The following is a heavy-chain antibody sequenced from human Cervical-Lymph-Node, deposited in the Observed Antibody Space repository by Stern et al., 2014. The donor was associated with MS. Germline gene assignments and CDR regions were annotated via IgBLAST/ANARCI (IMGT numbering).Heavy chain of an antibody. V-gene: IGHV4-61*02. J-gene: IGHJ6*02. Sequence: QVQLQESGPGLVKPSQTLSLTCTVSGGSIASSSYYWSWIRQPAGKGLEWIGRIFTSGSPKYNPALQSRISLSVDTSKNQFSLRLSSVTAADTAVYYCAREDYDGSGHPYYYGLDVWGQGTTVTVSS. CDR2: IFTSGSP. CDR3: AREDYDGSGHPYYYGLDV. CDR1: GGSIASSSYY. D-gene: IGHD3-22*01.